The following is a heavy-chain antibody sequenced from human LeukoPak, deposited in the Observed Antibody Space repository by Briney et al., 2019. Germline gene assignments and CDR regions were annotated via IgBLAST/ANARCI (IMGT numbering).Heavy chain of an antibody. CDR1: GFTFRRNA. Sequence: GGSLRLSCAASGFTFRRNAMNWARQAPGKGLEWVSFISSSSNYMSYADSVKGRFTISRDNAKNSLYLQMNSLRAEDTAVYHCARPLDSSNNYFDYWGQGTLVTVSA. CDR3: ARPLDSSNNYFDY. CDR2: ISSSSNYM. J-gene: IGHJ4*02. D-gene: IGHD6-13*01. V-gene: IGHV3-21*01.